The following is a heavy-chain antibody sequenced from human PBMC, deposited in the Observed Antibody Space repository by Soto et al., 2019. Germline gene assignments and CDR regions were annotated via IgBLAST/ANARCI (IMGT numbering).Heavy chain of an antibody. Sequence: QVKLVQSGTEVKKPGASIKVSCKASGYSFATSGMTWVRQAPAQGLEWMGWISGYNGNTNYDQNLQDRVTMTTATSTNTAYLEVRNLRSDDTAVYYCARAGQYYDASGYADWGQGTLVTVSS. CDR1: GYSFATSG. CDR2: ISGYNGNT. J-gene: IGHJ4*02. V-gene: IGHV1-18*01. D-gene: IGHD3-22*01. CDR3: ARAGQYYDASGYAD.